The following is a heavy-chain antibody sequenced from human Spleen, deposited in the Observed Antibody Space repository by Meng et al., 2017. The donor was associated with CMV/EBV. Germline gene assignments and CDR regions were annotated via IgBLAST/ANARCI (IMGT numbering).Heavy chain of an antibody. D-gene: IGHD4-17*01. J-gene: IGHJ4*02. V-gene: IGHV1-18*01. CDR2: ISAENGNA. CDR1: GYRFDIFG. Sequence: CKASGYRFDIFGITWVRQVPGQGLEWVGWISAENGNANYAQKFQGRVALTTDTSTKTAYMDLRGLRSDDSAVYYCARAGAAVTTHFDFWGRGTLVTVSS. CDR3: ARAGAAVTTHFDF.